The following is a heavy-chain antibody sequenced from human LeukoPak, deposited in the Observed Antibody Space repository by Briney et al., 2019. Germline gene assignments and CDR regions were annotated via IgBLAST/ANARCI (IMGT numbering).Heavy chain of an antibody. CDR3: VRIPNSANFPNWFDP. Sequence: GESLRLSCAAAGFTFSSYNMNWVRQAPQKGLEWISSISGNSANIFYADSVKGRFTISRDNAKNSLYLQMNSGRDDDTAVYYCVRIPNSANFPNWFDPCGQGTLVTVSS. V-gene: IGHV3-21*01. J-gene: IGHJ5*02. CDR1: GFTFSSYN. D-gene: IGHD4/OR15-4a*01. CDR2: ISGNSANI.